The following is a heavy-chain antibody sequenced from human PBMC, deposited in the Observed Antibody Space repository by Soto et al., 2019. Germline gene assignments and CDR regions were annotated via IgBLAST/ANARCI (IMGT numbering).Heavy chain of an antibody. V-gene: IGHV4-59*08. J-gene: IGHJ4*02. D-gene: IGHD1-7*01. CDR1: GGSIIDYY. CDR3: ATMGTPATGLYYFDY. Sequence: PSETLSLTCTVSGGSIIDYYWSWIRQPPGKGLEWIGYIYYGGSTYYSASLKSRFTISVDTSKNQFSLNLSFVTAADTAVYYCATMGTPATGLYYFDYWGQGTLVTVSS. CDR2: IYYGGST.